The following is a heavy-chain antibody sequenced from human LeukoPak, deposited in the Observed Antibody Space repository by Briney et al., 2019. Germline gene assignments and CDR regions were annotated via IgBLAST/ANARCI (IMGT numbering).Heavy chain of an antibody. CDR3: ARAPLWGYCSGGSCYSLYNWFDP. V-gene: IGHV1-46*01. CDR1: GYTFTSYY. CDR2: INPSGGST. Sequence: ASVKVSCKASGYTFTSYYMHWVRQAPGQGLEWMGIINPSGGSTSYAQKFRGRVTMTRDTSISTAYMELSRLRSDDTAVYYCARAPLWGYCSGGSCYSLYNWFDPWGQGTLVTVSS. D-gene: IGHD2-15*01. J-gene: IGHJ5*02.